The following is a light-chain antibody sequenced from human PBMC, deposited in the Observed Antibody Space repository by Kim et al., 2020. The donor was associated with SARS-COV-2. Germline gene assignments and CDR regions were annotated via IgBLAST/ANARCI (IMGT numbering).Light chain of an antibody. CDR2: AAS. V-gene: IGKV1-27*01. CDR1: QDINNY. Sequence: DIQMTQSPSSLSASAGDRVTIASRASQDINNYLAWYQHKPGKTPKLLISAASTLQSGVPSRFSGSGSGTHFTLTISSRQPEDVATYYCQKYNSAPWTFGQGTKVDIK. CDR3: QKYNSAPWT. J-gene: IGKJ1*01.